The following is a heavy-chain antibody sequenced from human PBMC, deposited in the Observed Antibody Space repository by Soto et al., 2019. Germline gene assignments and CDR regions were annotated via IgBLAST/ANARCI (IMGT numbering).Heavy chain of an antibody. CDR1: GDTFTKYW. D-gene: IGHD6-13*01. CDR2: IYPGDSDT. CDR3: AKGSLQQRVLPFDS. J-gene: IGHJ4*02. V-gene: IGHV5-51*01. Sequence: GESLKISCKGPGDTFTKYWIAWVRQMPGKGLEWMGIIYPGDSDTRYSPSFQGQVTISVDKSITTAYLQWSSLTVEDTAVYFCAKGSLQQRVLPFDSWGQGTLVTVSS.